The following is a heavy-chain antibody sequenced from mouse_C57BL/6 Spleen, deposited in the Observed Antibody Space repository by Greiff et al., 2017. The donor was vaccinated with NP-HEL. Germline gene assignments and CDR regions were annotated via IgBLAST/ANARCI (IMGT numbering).Heavy chain of an antibody. J-gene: IGHJ2*01. CDR3: ARSGTTVVFDY. V-gene: IGHV1-64*01. D-gene: IGHD1-1*01. Sequence: VQLQQPGAELVKPGASVKLSCKASGYTFTGYWMHWVKQRPGQGLEWIGMIHPNSGSTNYNEKFKSKATLTVDKSSSTAYMQLSSLTSEDSAVYYCARSGTTVVFDYWGQGTTLTVSS. CDR1: GYTFTGYW. CDR2: IHPNSGST.